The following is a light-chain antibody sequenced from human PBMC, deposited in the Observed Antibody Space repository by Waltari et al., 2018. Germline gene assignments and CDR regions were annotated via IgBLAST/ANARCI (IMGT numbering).Light chain of an antibody. Sequence: QSALTQPASVSGSPGQSITISCTGTRSAVGGYNYVAWYQQHPGKAPKLMIYDVSKRPSGVSNRFSGSKSGNTASLTISGLQAEDEADYYCSSYTSSSTSLYVFGTGTKVTVL. V-gene: IGLV2-14*01. J-gene: IGLJ1*01. CDR3: SSYTSSSTSLYV. CDR2: DVS. CDR1: RSAVGGYNY.